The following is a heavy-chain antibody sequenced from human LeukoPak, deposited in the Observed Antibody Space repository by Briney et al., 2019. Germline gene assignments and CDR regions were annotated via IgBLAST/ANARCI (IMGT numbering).Heavy chain of an antibody. Sequence: GRCLRLSCAASGFTFSSYGMHWVRQAPGKGLEWVAVIWYDGTNKYYADSVKGRFTISRDSSRNTLFLQMNSLRAEDTAVYYCARAGTGSWVYIDYWGQGTLVTVSS. V-gene: IGHV3-33*01. J-gene: IGHJ4*02. CDR1: GFTFSSYG. CDR3: ARAGTGSWVYIDY. D-gene: IGHD3/OR15-3a*01. CDR2: IWYDGTNK.